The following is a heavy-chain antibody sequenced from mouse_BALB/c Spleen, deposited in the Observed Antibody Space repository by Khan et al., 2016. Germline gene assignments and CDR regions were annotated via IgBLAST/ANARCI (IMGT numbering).Heavy chain of an antibody. CDR1: GYTSANYW. J-gene: IGHJ3*01. CDR2: IYPGDGYT. Sequence: QVQLQQSGAELARPGASVRLSCKASGYTSANYWMLWVKQRLGQGLEWIGSIYPGDGYTRYSQKFKDKATLTADKSSSLAYMHIRSVASEDSAVYYCTDALFVYWGQGALVTVAA. V-gene: IGHV1-87*01. CDR3: TDALFVY.